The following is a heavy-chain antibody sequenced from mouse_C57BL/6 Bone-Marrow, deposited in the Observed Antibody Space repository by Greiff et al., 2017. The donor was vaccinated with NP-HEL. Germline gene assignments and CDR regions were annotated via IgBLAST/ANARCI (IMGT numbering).Heavy chain of an antibody. CDR3: AREEGYYYGSSYWYFDV. D-gene: IGHD1-1*01. V-gene: IGHV5-16*01. CDR2: INHDGSST. CDR1: GFTFSDYY. Sequence: EVMLVESEGGLVQPGSSMKLSCTASGFTFSDYYMAWVRQVPEKGLEWVANINHDGSSTYYLDSLKSRFIISRDNAQNILYLQMSSLKSEDTATYYCAREEGYYYGSSYWYFDVWGTGTTVTVSS. J-gene: IGHJ1*03.